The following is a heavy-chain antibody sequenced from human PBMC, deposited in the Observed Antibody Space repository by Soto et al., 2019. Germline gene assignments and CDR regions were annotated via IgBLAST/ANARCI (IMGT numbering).Heavy chain of an antibody. D-gene: IGHD1-1*01. V-gene: IGHV3-53*02. CDR1: GFTVSNNW. CDR3: AFITTPVR. J-gene: IGHJ6*02. CDR2: IYSGGSA. Sequence: EVQLVETGGGLIQPGGSLRLSCAASGFTVSNNWMSWVRQAPGKGLEWVSLIYSGGSAFYTDSVKGRFIISRDNSKTTLYLQMNSLRVEDTAVYYCAFITTPVRWGQGTTVTVSS.